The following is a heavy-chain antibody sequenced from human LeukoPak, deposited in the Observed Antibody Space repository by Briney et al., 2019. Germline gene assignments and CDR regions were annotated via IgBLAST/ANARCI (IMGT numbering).Heavy chain of an antibody. D-gene: IGHD5-24*01. Sequence: GGSLRLSCAASGFTFSSYAMSWVRDVPGKGLEWVSAISGSGGTTYYTDSVKGRFTISRDNSKNTLYLQMNSLRAEDTAVYYCANGRDGYNFDYWGQGTLVTVSS. J-gene: IGHJ4*02. V-gene: IGHV3-23*01. CDR2: ISGSGGTT. CDR3: ANGRDGYNFDY. CDR1: GFTFSSYA.